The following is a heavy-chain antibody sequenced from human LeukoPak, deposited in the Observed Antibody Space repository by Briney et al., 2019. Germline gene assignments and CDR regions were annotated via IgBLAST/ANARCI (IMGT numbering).Heavy chain of an antibody. CDR3: TRRGGSSSSDWFDP. CDR1: GGSISNYY. D-gene: IGHD6-6*01. V-gene: IGHV4-59*08. CDR2: VYYTGST. Sequence: PSETLSLTCTVSGGSISNYYWSWIRQPPGKGLEWIGYVYYTGSTSYNPSLKSRFTISGDTSKNQFSLKLSSVTAADTAVYYCTRRGGSSSSDWFDPWGQGTLVIVSS. J-gene: IGHJ5*02.